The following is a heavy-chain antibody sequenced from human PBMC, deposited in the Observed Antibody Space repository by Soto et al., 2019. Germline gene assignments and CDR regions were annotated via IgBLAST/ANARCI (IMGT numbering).Heavy chain of an antibody. Sequence: EVQLVESGGGLVKPGGSLRLSCVVSGFTFNAAWMTWVRQAPGKGLEWVGRIKSKADGGTTNYAAPVKGRFTISRDDSKNTLFLQMDSLETEDTAVYYCSSLDRSRPLDHWGQGILVTVSS. CDR3: SSLDRSRPLDH. J-gene: IGHJ4*02. D-gene: IGHD6-13*01. CDR2: IKSKADGGTT. V-gene: IGHV3-15*06. CDR1: GFTFNAAW.